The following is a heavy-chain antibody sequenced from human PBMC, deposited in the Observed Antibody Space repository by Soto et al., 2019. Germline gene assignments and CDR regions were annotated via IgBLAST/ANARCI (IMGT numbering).Heavy chain of an antibody. Sequence: EVQLLESGGGLVQPGGSLRLSCAASGFTFSSYAMSWVRQAPGKGLEWVSAISGSGGSTYYADSVKGRFTISRDNSKNTLYLQMNSLRSEDRAVYYCAKAQSHSDFWSGYILDYWGQGTLVTVSS. CDR3: AKAQSHSDFWSGYILDY. V-gene: IGHV3-23*01. J-gene: IGHJ4*02. CDR2: ISGSGGST. CDR1: GFTFSSYA. D-gene: IGHD3-3*01.